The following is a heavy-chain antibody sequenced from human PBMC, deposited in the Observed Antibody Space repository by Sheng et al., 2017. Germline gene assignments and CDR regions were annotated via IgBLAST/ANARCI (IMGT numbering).Heavy chain of an antibody. CDR3: ARARNPYGGQSPLSY. D-gene: IGHD4-17*01. V-gene: IGHV4-34*01. CDR2: INHSGST. Sequence: QVQLQQWGAGLLKPSETLSLTCAVYGGSFSGYYWSWIRQPPGKGLEWIGEINHSGSTNYNPSLKSRVTISVDTSKNQFSLKLSSVTAADTAVYYCARARNPYGGQSPLSYWGQGTLVTVSS. J-gene: IGHJ4*02. CDR1: GGSFSGYY.